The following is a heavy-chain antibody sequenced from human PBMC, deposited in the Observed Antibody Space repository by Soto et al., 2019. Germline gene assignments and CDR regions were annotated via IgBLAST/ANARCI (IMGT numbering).Heavy chain of an antibody. CDR3: ASEASGYDF. CDR2: IIPVFGRP. V-gene: IGHV1-69*13. D-gene: IGHD5-12*01. CDR1: GGTFSSFR. J-gene: IGHJ1*01. Sequence: SVKVSCKASGGTFSSFRISWVRQAPGQGLEWMGGIIPVFGRPNYAQRFRGRLTITADESTNTSYMELIDLTSEDTAVYYCASEASGYDFWGQGTQVTVSS.